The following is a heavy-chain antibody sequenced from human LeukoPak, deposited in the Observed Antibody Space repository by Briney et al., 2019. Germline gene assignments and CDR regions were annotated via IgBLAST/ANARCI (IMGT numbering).Heavy chain of an antibody. CDR1: GGSISSSSYY. J-gene: IGHJ5*02. CDR2: VYYSGST. V-gene: IGHV4-61*05. Sequence: PSETLSLTCTVSGGSISSSSYYWGWIRQPPGKGLEWIGYVYYSGSTNYNPSLKSRVTISVDMSRSQFSLKLNSVTAADTAVYYCARGPGLNWFDPWGQGTLVTVFS. CDR3: ARGPGLNWFDP.